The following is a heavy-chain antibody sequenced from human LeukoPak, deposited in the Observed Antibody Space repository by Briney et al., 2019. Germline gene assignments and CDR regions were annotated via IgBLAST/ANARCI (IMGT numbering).Heavy chain of an antibody. CDR1: GLSFSSHA. V-gene: IGHV3-23*01. Sequence: GGSLRLSCAASGLSFSSHAMNWVRQAPGKGLQWVSGISGSGDSTYYTDSVKGRFTISRDNSKNALYLQMNSLRAEDTALYYCARDFGYYYHNNGYEVYWGQGALVTVSS. J-gene: IGHJ4*02. D-gene: IGHD3-22*01. CDR2: ISGSGDST. CDR3: ARDFGYYYHNNGYEVY.